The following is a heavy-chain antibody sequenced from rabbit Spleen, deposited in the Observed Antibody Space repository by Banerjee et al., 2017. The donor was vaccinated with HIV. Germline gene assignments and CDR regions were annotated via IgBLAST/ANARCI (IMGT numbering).Heavy chain of an antibody. D-gene: IGHD8-1*01. V-gene: IGHV1S45*01. CDR3: TRDAGSSFSSYGMDL. Sequence: QEQLVESGGGLVQPGGSLKLSCKASGFSFSSGYYLCWVRQAPGKGLEWIGCTYAASAATYYATWAKGRFTISKTSSTTVTLQMTSLTAADTATYFCTRDAGSSFSSYGMDLWGPGTLVTVS. CDR2: TYAASAAT. CDR1: GFSFSSGYY. J-gene: IGHJ6*01.